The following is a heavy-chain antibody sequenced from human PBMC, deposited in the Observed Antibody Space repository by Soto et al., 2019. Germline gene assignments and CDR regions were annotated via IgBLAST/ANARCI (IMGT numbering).Heavy chain of an antibody. CDR3: ARARYVLTGYYKGGYYYFDY. Sequence: SETLSLTCTVSGDSISSSTYYWGWIRQPPGKGLEWIGSIYYSGSTYYNKSLESRVNISVDTSKNQNSMKLSSENATDTTVYFCARARYVLTGYYKGGYYYFDYWGQGT. D-gene: IGHD3-9*01. J-gene: IGHJ4*02. CDR1: GDSISSSTYY. CDR2: IYYSGST. V-gene: IGHV4-39*01.